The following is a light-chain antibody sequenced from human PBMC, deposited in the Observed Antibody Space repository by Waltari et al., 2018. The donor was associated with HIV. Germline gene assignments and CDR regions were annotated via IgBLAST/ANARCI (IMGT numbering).Light chain of an antibody. V-gene: IGLV3-10*01. J-gene: IGLJ3*02. CDR3: YSTDSSDWV. Sequence: SYELTQPPSVSVSPGQTARITCSGDALPKKYAYWYQQKSGQAPVLVIYEDSKRPSGIPGRFSGSSSGTVATLTISGAQVEDEVDYYCYSTDSSDWVFGGGTKLTVL. CDR2: EDS. CDR1: ALPKKY.